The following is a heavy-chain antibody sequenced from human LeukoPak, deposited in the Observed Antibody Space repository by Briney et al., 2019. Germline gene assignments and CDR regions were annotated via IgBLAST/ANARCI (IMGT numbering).Heavy chain of an antibody. CDR2: TYCRSEWYT. J-gene: IGHJ5*02. CDR3: ARENSIHNWFDP. V-gene: IGHV6-1*01. D-gene: IGHD2/OR15-2a*01. Sequence: SQTLSLTCAISGDSVSSNSAAWNWIRQSPSRGLEWLGRTYCRSEWYTDCAVSVKSRITINPDTSKNQFSLQLNSVTPEDTTVYYCARENSIHNWFDPWGQGTLVTVSS. CDR1: GDSVSSNSAA.